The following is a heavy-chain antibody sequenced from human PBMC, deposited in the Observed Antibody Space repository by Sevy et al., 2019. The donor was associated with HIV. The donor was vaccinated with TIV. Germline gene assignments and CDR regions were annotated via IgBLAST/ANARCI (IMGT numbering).Heavy chain of an antibody. CDR3: VRDRDYYGSGSYDY. J-gene: IGHJ4*02. D-gene: IGHD3-10*01. Sequence: GGSLRLSCAASEFTFRDYTMNWVRQAPGKGLEWVSSISSGSSYISYADSVKGRFTISRDNAENLLFLQMNSLRAEDTAVYYCVRDRDYYGSGSYDYWGQGTLVTVSS. V-gene: IGHV3-21*06. CDR2: ISSGSSYI. CDR1: EFTFRDYT.